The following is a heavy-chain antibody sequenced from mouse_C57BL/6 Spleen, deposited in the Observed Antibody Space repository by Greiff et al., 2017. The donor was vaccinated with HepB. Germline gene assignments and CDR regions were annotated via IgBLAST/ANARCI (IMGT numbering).Heavy chain of an antibody. CDR1: GYTFTSYW. Sequence: QVQLKQPGAELVKPGASVKLSCKASGYTFTSYWMHWVKQRPGQGLEWIGMIHPNSGSTNYNEKFKSKATLTVDKSSSTAYMQLSSLTSEDSAVYYCARRDYYGSSPVYYAMDYWGQGTSVTVSS. CDR3: ARRDYYGSSPVYYAMDY. CDR2: IHPNSGST. V-gene: IGHV1-64*01. J-gene: IGHJ4*01. D-gene: IGHD1-1*01.